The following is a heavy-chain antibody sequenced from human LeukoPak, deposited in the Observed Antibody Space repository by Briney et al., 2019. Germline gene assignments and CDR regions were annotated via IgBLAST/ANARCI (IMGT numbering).Heavy chain of an antibody. D-gene: IGHD2-2*01. CDR1: GITLSNYG. CDR3: AKGLGYCSSTSCYVPHYYYGMDV. Sequence: GGSLRLSCAVSGITLSNYGMSWVRQAPGKGLEWVAGISGSGGGTYYADSVKGRFTISRDNPKNTLYLQMNSLRAEDTAVYYCAKGLGYCSSTSCYVPHYYYGMDVWGQGTTVTVSS. J-gene: IGHJ6*02. V-gene: IGHV3-23*01. CDR2: ISGSGGGT.